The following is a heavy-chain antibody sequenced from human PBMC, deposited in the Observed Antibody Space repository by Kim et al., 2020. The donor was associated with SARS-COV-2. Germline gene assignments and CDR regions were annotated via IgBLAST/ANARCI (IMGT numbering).Heavy chain of an antibody. Sequence: SVKVSCKASGGTFSSYAISWVRQAPGQGLEWMGGIIPIFGTANYAQKFQGRVTITADESTSTAYMELSSLRSEDTAVYYCARKGGRALTMVRGGGYYYYYYGMDVWGQGTTVTVSS. CDR1: GGTFSSYA. CDR3: ARKGGRALTMVRGGGYYYYYYGMDV. J-gene: IGHJ6*02. D-gene: IGHD3-10*01. CDR2: IIPIFGTA. V-gene: IGHV1-69*13.